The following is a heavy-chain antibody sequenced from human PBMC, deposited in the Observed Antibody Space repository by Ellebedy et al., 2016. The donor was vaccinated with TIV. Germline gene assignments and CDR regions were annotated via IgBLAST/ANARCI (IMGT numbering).Heavy chain of an antibody. V-gene: IGHV4-59*01. D-gene: IGHD6-6*01. CDR3: ARALAALWFDP. CDR1: GGSITNDY. Sequence: SETLSLTXPLSGGSITNDYWSWIRQPPGKGLEWIGSIFYSGSTNYNPSLQSRVTISVDTSRNQFSLKLKSVTAADTAVYYCARALAALWFDPWGQGTPVTVSS. CDR2: IFYSGST. J-gene: IGHJ5*02.